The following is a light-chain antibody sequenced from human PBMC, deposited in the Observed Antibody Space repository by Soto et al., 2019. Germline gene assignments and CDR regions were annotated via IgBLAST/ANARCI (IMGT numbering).Light chain of an antibody. CDR1: QSVDVN. J-gene: IGKJ1*01. CDR2: GAS. V-gene: IGKV3-15*01. Sequence: ERVMTQSPATLSVSPGERATLSCRASQSVDVNLAWYQQKPGQAPRLLIYGASTRATGTPARFSGSGSGTEFTLTISSLQSEDFAVYYCQQYNNWPPGTFGQGTKVEIK. CDR3: QQYNNWPPGT.